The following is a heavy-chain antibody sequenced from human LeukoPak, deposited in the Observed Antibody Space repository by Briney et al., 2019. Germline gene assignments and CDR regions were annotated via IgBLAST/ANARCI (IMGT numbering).Heavy chain of an antibody. CDR2: IYPGDSDT. D-gene: IGHD6-19*01. J-gene: IGHJ6*02. V-gene: IGHV5-51*01. CDR1: GYSFTSYW. CDR3: ARLSVAGRGGYYYYYYGMDV. Sequence: GESLKISCKGSGYSFTSYWIGWVRQMPGKGLEWMGIIYPGDSDTRYSPSFQGQVTISADKSISTAYLQWSSLKASDTAMYYCARLSVAGRGGYYYYYYGMDVWGQGTTVTVSS.